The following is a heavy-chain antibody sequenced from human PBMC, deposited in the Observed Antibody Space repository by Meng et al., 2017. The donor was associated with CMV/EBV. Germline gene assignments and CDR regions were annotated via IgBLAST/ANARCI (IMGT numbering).Heavy chain of an antibody. CDR1: GGSISSSSYY. D-gene: IGHD3-9*01. CDR2: INYSGST. V-gene: IGHV4-39*06. CDR3: ARDPPYYDILTGYLPSYYFDY. Sequence: SETLSLTCTVSGGSISSSSYYWGWIRHPPGKGLEWSGSINYSGSTYYNPSLKSRVTISVDTSKNQLTLKLSSSTAADTAVYYCARDPPYYDILTGYLPSYYFDYWGQGTLVTVSS. J-gene: IGHJ4*02.